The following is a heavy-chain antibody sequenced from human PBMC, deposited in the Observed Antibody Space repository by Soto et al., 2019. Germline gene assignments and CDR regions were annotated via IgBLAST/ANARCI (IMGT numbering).Heavy chain of an antibody. CDR3: ARGPLTYYYDSCGYYSFTY. CDR2: IIPIFGTA. Sequence: QVQLVQSGAEVKKPGSSVKVSCKASGGTFSSYAISWVRQAPGQGLEWMGGIIPIFGTANYAQKFQGRVTITADESTSTAYMELSSLRSEDTAVYYCARGPLTYYYDSCGYYSFTYWGQGTLVTVSS. CDR1: GGTFSSYA. V-gene: IGHV1-69*01. J-gene: IGHJ4*02. D-gene: IGHD3-22*01.